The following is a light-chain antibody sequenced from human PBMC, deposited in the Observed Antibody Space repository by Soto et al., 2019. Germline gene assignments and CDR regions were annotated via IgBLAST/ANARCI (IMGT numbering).Light chain of an antibody. CDR2: DVS. Sequence: QSALTQPASVSGSPGQSITISCTGTSCDVGGYNYVSWYQQHPGKAPKLMIYDVSNRPSGVPDRFSGSKSGTTASLTISGLQAEEEADYYCSSYTSSSNYVVFGGGTKLTVL. V-gene: IGLV2-14*01. CDR1: SCDVGGYNY. CDR3: SSYTSSSNYVV. J-gene: IGLJ2*01.